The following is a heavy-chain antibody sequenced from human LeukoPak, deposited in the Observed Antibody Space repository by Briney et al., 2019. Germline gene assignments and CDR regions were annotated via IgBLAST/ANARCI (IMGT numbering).Heavy chain of an antibody. V-gene: IGHV4-4*07. CDR3: ARGWSILRGGDWFDP. CDR2: IYTSGST. CDR1: GGSISSYY. J-gene: IGHJ5*02. D-gene: IGHD3-3*02. Sequence: SETLSLTCTVSGGSISSYYWSWIRQPAGKGLEWIGRIYTSGSTNYNPSLKSRVTMSVDTSKNQFSLKLSSVTAADTAVYYCARGWSILRGGDWFDPWGQGTLVTISS.